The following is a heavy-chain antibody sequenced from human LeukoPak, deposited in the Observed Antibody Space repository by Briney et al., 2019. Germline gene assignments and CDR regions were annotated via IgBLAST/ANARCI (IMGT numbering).Heavy chain of an antibody. J-gene: IGHJ4*02. V-gene: IGHV3-33*01. CDR2: IWYDGSNK. CDR1: GFTFSSYG. D-gene: IGHD5-18*01. CDR3: ARLDTAMVFSY. Sequence: QSGGSLRLSCAASGFTFSSYGMHWVRQAPGKGLEWVAVIWYDGSNKYYADSVKGRFTISRDNSKNTLYLQMDSRRAEDTAVYYCARLDTAMVFSYWGQGTLVTVSS.